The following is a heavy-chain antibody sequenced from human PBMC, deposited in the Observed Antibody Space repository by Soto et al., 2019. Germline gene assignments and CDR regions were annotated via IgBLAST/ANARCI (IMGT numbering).Heavy chain of an antibody. CDR1: GGSISSSNW. V-gene: IGHV4-4*02. CDR3: ASLSDYDSSGYSY. D-gene: IGHD3-22*01. Sequence: LSLTCAVSGGSISSSNWWSWVRQPPGKGLEWIGEIYHSGSTNYNPSLKSRVTISVDKSKNQFSLKLSSVTAADTAVYYCASLSDYDSSGYSYWGQGTLVTVSS. CDR2: IYHSGST. J-gene: IGHJ4*02.